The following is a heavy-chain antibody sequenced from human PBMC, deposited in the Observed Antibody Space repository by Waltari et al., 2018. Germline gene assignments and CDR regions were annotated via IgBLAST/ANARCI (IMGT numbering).Heavy chain of an antibody. CDR2: IYYSGST. CDR3: ARGGLAYYYDSSGPLGAFDI. V-gene: IGHV4-59*01. J-gene: IGHJ3*02. D-gene: IGHD3-22*01. CDR1: GGSISSYS. Sequence: QVQLQESGPGLVKPSETLSLTCTVSGGSISSYSWSWIRQPPGKGLEWIGYIYYSGSTNYNPSLKSRVTISVDTSKNQFSLKLSSVTAADTAVYYCARGGLAYYYDSSGPLGAFDIWGQGTMVTVSS.